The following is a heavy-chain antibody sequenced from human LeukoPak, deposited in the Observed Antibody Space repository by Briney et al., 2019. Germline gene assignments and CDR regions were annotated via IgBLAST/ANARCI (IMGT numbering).Heavy chain of an antibody. CDR1: GGSFSGYY. CDR3: ARAASYGYSPFDY. Sequence: SETLSLTCAVYGGSFSGYYWSWIRQPPGKGLEWIGEINHSGSTNYNPSLKSRVTISVDTSKNHFSLKLNSVTAADTAIYYCARAASYGYSPFDYWGQGTLVTVSS. D-gene: IGHD5-18*01. V-gene: IGHV4-34*01. J-gene: IGHJ4*02. CDR2: INHSGST.